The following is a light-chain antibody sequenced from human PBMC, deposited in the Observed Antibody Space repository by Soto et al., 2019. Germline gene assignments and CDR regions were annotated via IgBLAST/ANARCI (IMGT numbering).Light chain of an antibody. CDR1: QSVSSY. CDR3: QQYGNSPYT. Sequence: EIVLTQSPGTLSLSPGERATLSCRASQSVSSYLAWYQRKPGQAPRLLIYGASSRATGIPDRLSGSGSGTDFTLTISRLEPEDSAVYYCQQYGNSPYTFGQGTKLEIK. CDR2: GAS. J-gene: IGKJ2*01. V-gene: IGKV3-20*01.